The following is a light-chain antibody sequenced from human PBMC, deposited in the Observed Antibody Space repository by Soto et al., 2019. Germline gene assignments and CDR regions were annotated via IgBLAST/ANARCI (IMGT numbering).Light chain of an antibody. Sequence: DIQMTQSPSTLSASVGDRVTITCRATQSIGASLAWYQQQPGKGPKLLIYDASTLETGVPTRFSGSGSGTEFTVTISSLQPDDVESYYCQQYTSYPYTFGQGNKLMI. J-gene: IGKJ2*01. CDR2: DAS. CDR1: QSIGAS. V-gene: IGKV1-5*01. CDR3: QQYTSYPYT.